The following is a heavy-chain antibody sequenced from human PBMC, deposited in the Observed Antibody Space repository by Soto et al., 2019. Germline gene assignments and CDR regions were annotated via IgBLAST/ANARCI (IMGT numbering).Heavy chain of an antibody. J-gene: IGHJ4*02. D-gene: IGHD2-2*01. V-gene: IGHV4-59*01. Sequence: PSETLSLTCTVSGGSISSYYWIWIRQPPGKGLEWIGYIYYSGSTNYNPSLKSRVTISVDTSKNQFSLKLSSVTAADTAVYYCARTRSTSEFDYWGQGTLVTVSS. CDR3: ARTRSTSEFDY. CDR2: IYYSGST. CDR1: GGSISSYY.